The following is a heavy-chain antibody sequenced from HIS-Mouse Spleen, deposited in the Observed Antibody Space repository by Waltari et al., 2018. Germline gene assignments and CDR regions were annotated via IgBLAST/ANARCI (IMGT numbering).Heavy chain of an antibody. V-gene: IGHV3-9*01. Sequence: EVQLVESGGGLVQPGRSLRLSCAASGFTFDDYPMHWVRQASGKGLEWVSGISWNSGSIGYADSVKGRFTISRDNAKNSLYLQMNSLRAEDTALYYCAKIGGGCTNGVCYDYWGQGTLVTVSS. J-gene: IGHJ4*02. CDR3: AKIGGGCTNGVCYDY. CDR1: GFTFDDYP. D-gene: IGHD2-8*01. CDR2: ISWNSGSI.